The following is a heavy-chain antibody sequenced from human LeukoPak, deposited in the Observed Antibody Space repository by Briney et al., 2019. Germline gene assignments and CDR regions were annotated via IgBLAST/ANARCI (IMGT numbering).Heavy chain of an antibody. Sequence: SETLSLTCTVSGGSISSSSFFWGWIRQPPGKGLEWIGYIYYSGSTYYNPSLKSRVTISVDTSRNQFSLKLRSVTAADTAVYHCARVNASPLNWFDPWGQGTLVTVSS. D-gene: IGHD1-1*01. CDR3: ARVNASPLNWFDP. V-gene: IGHV4-31*03. J-gene: IGHJ5*02. CDR2: IYYSGST. CDR1: GGSISSSSFF.